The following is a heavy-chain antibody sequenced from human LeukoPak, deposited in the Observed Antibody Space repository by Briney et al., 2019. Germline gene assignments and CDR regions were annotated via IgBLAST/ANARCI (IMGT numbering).Heavy chain of an antibody. D-gene: IGHD6-19*01. J-gene: IGHJ5*02. CDR2: IYPGDSDT. Sequence: GESLQISCKGSGSSFTSYWIGWVRPLPGKGLEWMGIIYPGDSDTRNSPSFQGQVTITADKSISTAYLQWSSLKASDTAMYYCARLLFALGYSSGWYPNWFDPWGQGTLVTVTS. V-gene: IGHV5-51*01. CDR1: GSSFTSYW. CDR3: ARLLFALGYSSGWYPNWFDP.